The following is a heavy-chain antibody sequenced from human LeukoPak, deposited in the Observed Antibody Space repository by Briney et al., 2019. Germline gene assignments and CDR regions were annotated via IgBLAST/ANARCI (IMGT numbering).Heavy chain of an antibody. V-gene: IGHV1-18*01. Sequence: ASVNVSCQASGYTFTSYGISWVRQAPGQGLEWMGWISAYNGNTNYAQKLQGRVTMTTDTSTSTAYMELRSLRSDDTAVYYCARDQDESIAAPGDYWGQGTLVTVSS. D-gene: IGHD6-6*01. J-gene: IGHJ4*02. CDR1: GYTFTSYG. CDR3: ARDQDESIAAPGDY. CDR2: ISAYNGNT.